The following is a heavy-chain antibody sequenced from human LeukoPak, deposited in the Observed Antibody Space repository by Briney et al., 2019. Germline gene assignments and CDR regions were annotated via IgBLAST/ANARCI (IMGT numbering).Heavy chain of an antibody. CDR2: IYYSGST. Sequence: ASETLSLTCTVSGGSISSYYWSWIRQPPGKGLEWIGYIYYSGSTNYNPSLKSRVTISVDTSKNQFSLKLSSVTAADTAVYYCARDSAYGSGSYDYWGQRTLVTVSS. CDR3: ARDSAYGSGSYDY. J-gene: IGHJ4*02. D-gene: IGHD3-10*01. V-gene: IGHV4-59*01. CDR1: GGSISSYY.